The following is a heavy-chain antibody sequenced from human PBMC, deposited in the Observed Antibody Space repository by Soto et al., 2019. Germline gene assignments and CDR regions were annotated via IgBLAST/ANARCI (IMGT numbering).Heavy chain of an antibody. CDR3: AKAHQRITVTTFYN. CDR2: ISGSGGST. CDR1: GFAFSSYA. V-gene: IGHV3-23*01. D-gene: IGHD4-4*01. J-gene: IGHJ4*02. Sequence: HPGGSLRLSCAASGFAFSSYAMSWVRQAPGKGLEWVSAISGSGGSTYYADSVKGRFTISRDNSKNTLYLQMNSLRAEDTAVYYCAKAHQRITVTTFYNWGQGTLVTVSS.